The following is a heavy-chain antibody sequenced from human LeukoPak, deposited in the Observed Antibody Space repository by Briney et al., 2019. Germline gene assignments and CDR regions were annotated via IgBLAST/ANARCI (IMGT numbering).Heavy chain of an antibody. CDR3: AGQWASYFDY. D-gene: IGHD1-26*01. Sequence: SQTLSLTCTVSGGSISSHYWSWIRQRAGKGLEWIGRIYTSGSTAKYNPSLMSRVTMSVDTSKNQFSLNLSSVTAADTAVYYCAGQWASYFDYWGQGTLVTVSS. V-gene: IGHV4-4*07. CDR2: IYTSGSTA. J-gene: IGHJ4*02. CDR1: GGSISSHY.